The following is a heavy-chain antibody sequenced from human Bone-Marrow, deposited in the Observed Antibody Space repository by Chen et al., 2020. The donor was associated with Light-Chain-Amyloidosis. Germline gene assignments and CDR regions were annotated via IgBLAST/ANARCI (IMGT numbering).Heavy chain of an antibody. CDR1: GRRVNRYG. CDR3: AQDFTSGVTAFDDPFDV. J-gene: IGHJ3*01. CDR2: ISGGGERT. V-gene: IGHV3-23*01. D-gene: IGHD2-21*02. Sequence: VQLLGSGGGLVQPGGSVRLSCAGSGRRVNRYGRGGDRQAPGKGLEWVSGISGGGERTFYADSVKGRFTVSLDSSKNTLYLQMNSLRVDDTAVYYCAQDFTSGVTAFDDPFDVWGQGTMVTVSP.